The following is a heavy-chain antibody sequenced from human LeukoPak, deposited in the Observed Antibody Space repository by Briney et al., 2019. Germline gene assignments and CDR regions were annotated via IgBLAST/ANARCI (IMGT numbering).Heavy chain of an antibody. CDR2: ISSSSSYT. D-gene: IGHD3-3*01. CDR3: ARDYDFWSGRTLGY. CDR1: GFTFSDYY. J-gene: IGHJ4*02. V-gene: IGHV3-11*06. Sequence: GGSLRLSCAASGFTFSDYYMSWIRQAPGKGLEWVSYISSSSSYTNYADSVKGRFTISRDNAKNSLYLQMNNLRAEDTAVYYCARDYDFWSGRTLGYWGQGTLVTVSS.